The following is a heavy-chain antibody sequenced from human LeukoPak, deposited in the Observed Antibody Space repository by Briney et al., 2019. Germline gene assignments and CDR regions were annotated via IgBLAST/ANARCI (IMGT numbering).Heavy chain of an antibody. V-gene: IGHV3-7*04. Sequence: PGVSLRLSCAVSGFTFSDFWMSWLRQAPGRGLEWVANIHPEGNEKYHVESVKGRFTISRDNAKNSLFLQMNGLRVEDTAVYYCARGDAFSGDHWGQGTLVTVSS. CDR3: ARGDAFSGDH. CDR1: GFTFSDFW. J-gene: IGHJ4*02. CDR2: IHPEGNEK.